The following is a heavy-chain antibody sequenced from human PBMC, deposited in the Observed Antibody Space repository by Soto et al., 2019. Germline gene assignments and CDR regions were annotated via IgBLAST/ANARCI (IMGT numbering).Heavy chain of an antibody. CDR2: IDPSDSYT. D-gene: IGHD5-18*01. CDR1: GYSFTSYW. Sequence: GESLKISFKGSGYSFTSYWISWVRQMPGKGLEWMGRIDPSDSYTNYSPSFQGHVTISADKSISTAYLQWSSLKASDTAMYYCASVDTAMVTYYYGMDVWGQGTTVTVSS. CDR3: ASVDTAMVTYYYGMDV. V-gene: IGHV5-10-1*01. J-gene: IGHJ6*01.